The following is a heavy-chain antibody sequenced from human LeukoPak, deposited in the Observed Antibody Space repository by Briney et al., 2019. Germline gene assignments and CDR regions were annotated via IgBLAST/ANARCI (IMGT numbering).Heavy chain of an antibody. CDR1: GYTFTSYG. D-gene: IGHD5-18*01. J-gene: IGHJ6*03. CDR3: ARGSLYDADTAMAKTYYYYYYYMDV. CDR2: ISAYNGNT. V-gene: IGHV1-18*01. Sequence: ASVKVSCKASGYTFTSYGISWVRQAPGQGLEWMGWISAYNGNTNYAQKLQGRVTMTTDTSTSTAYMELRSLRSDDTAVYYCARGSLYDADTAMAKTYYYYYYYMDVWGKGTSVTVSS.